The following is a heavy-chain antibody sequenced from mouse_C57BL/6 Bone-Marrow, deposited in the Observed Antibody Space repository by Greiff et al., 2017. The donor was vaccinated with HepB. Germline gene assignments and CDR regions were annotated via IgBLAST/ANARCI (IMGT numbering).Heavy chain of an antibody. CDR2: IDPENGDT. CDR1: GFNIKDDY. V-gene: IGHV14-4*01. CDR3: TPLLYGSSVRIAY. D-gene: IGHD1-1*01. J-gene: IGHJ3*01. Sequence: EVQLQQSGAELVRPGASVKLSCTASGFNIKDDYMHWVKQRPEQGLEWIGRIDPENGDTEYASKFQGKATITADTSSNTAYLQLSSLTSEDTAVYYCTPLLYGSSVRIAYWGQGTLVTVSA.